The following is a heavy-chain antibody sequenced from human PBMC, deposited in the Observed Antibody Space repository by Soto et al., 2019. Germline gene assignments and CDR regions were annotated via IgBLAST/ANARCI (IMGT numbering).Heavy chain of an antibody. J-gene: IGHJ3*01. CDR1: GYTFTSYY. D-gene: IGHD3-22*01. V-gene: IGHV1-46*01. CDR3: ASADYYDSSGRSLFDF. Sequence: ASVTVSCKASGYTFTSYYMHWVRQAPGQGLEWMGIINPSGGSTSYAQKFQGRVTMTRDTSTSTVYMELSSLRSEDTAVYYCASADYYDSSGRSLFDFWGQRTLVTVSS. CDR2: INPSGGST.